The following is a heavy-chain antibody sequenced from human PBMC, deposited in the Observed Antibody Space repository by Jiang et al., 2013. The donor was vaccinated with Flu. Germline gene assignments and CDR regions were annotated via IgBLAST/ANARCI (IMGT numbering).Heavy chain of an antibody. Sequence: SGAEVKKPGASVKVSCKASAYSFTGYFIHWVRQAPGQGLEWMGSINPNSGGTNYAQNFQGRVTMTTDTSINTAYMELSRLRSDDTAVYYCATDLEYYFDSRASDPWGQGTLVTVSS. CDR2: INPNSGGT. V-gene: IGHV1-2*02. J-gene: IGHJ5*02. D-gene: IGHD3-22*01. CDR3: ATDLEYYFDSRASDP. CDR1: AYSFTGYF.